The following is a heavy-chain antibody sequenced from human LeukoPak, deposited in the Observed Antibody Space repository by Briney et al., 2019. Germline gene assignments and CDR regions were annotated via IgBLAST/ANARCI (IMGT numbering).Heavy chain of an antibody. CDR2: ISAHSGNT. J-gene: IGHJ4*02. CDR1: GYTFTNHG. V-gene: IGHV1-18*04. CDR3: ARASTRYSSGWYPSYRDY. Sequence: GASVKVSCKASGYTFTNHGISWVRQAPGQGLEWMGWISAHSGNTHYAQNLQGRVTMTTDTSTSTAYMEVRSLRSDDTAMYYCARASTRYSSGWYPSYRDYWGQGTLVTVSS. D-gene: IGHD6-19*01.